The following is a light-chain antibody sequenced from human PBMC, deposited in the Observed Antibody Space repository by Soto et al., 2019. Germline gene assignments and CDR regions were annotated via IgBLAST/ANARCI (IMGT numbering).Light chain of an antibody. CDR1: QSISSW. CDR2: KAS. J-gene: IGKJ1*01. Sequence: DIQMTQSPSTLSGSGGDRVTITCRASQSISSWLAWYQQKPGKAPKLLIYKASSLESGVPSRFSGSGSGTEFTLTISSLQPDDFATYYCQQYNSYSRTFGQGTKVDI. CDR3: QQYNSYSRT. V-gene: IGKV1-5*03.